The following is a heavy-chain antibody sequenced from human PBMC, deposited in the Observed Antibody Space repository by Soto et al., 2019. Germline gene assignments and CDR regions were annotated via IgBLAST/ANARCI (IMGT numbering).Heavy chain of an antibody. Sequence: QVQLQESGPGLVKSSETLSLICFVSGEALGSGQSYWNWIRQAPGQGLEWIGQTFVSGATKYSASLKSRVTMSVDTSKSQISLALTSVTAADSATYFCARGRSDSAGSSFGRRMDVWGQGTTVTVSS. CDR3: ARGRSDSAGSSFGRRMDV. CDR1: GEALGSGQSY. CDR2: TFVSGAT. J-gene: IGHJ6*02. V-gene: IGHV4-61*01. D-gene: IGHD3-10*01.